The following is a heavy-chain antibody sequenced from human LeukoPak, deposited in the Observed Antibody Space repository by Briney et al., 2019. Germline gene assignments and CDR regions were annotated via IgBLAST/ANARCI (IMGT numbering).Heavy chain of an antibody. D-gene: IGHD5-12*01. V-gene: IGHV1-2*06. CDR1: GYTFTSYY. Sequence: ASVKVSCKASGYTFTSYYMHWVRQAPGQGLEWMGRINPNSGGTNYAQKLQGRVTMTTDTSTSTAYMELRSLRSDDTAVYYCARQGYSGYDPLDYWGQGTLVTVSS. J-gene: IGHJ4*02. CDR2: INPNSGGT. CDR3: ARQGYSGYDPLDY.